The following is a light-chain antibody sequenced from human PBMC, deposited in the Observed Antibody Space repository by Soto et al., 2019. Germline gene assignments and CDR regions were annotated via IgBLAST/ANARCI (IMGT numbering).Light chain of an antibody. CDR3: QQYYSTPFT. V-gene: IGKV4-1*01. CDR2: WAS. Sequence: DIVMTQSPDSLAVSLGERATIKCKSSQSVLYSSNNKNYLAWYQQKPGQPPKLLIYWASTRESGVPDRFSGSGSWTDFTLTISSLQAEDVAVYYCQQYYSTPFTFGPGTKVDIK. J-gene: IGKJ3*01. CDR1: QSVLYSSNNKNY.